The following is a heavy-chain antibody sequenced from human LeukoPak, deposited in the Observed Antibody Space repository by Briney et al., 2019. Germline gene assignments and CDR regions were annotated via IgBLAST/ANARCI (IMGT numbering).Heavy chain of an antibody. CDR2: ISRSGDTL. CDR1: GFPFRDYY. J-gene: IGHJ4*02. D-gene: IGHD6-19*01. Sequence: GGSLRLSCAASGFPFRDYYMTWIRQAPGKGLEWISYISRSGDTLYYADSVEGRFTISRDNAKNSLFLQMNSLRADDTAVYYCARDLYSSGLGRFDYWGQGTLVTVSS. V-gene: IGHV3-11*01. CDR3: ARDLYSSGLGRFDY.